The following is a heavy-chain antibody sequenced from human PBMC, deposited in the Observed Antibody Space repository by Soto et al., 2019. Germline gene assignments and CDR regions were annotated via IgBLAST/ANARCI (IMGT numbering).Heavy chain of an antibody. Sequence: GGSLRLSCAASGFTFRSYAMHWVRQAPGKGLEWVAVISTDGRDKYHADSVKGRFTISRDNSKNTLYLQMNSLRTEDTAVYYCAKYHDLAAAGYYFDYWGQGTLVTVSS. CDR1: GFTFRSYA. CDR2: ISTDGRDK. D-gene: IGHD6-13*01. CDR3: AKYHDLAAAGYYFDY. V-gene: IGHV3-30-3*02. J-gene: IGHJ4*02.